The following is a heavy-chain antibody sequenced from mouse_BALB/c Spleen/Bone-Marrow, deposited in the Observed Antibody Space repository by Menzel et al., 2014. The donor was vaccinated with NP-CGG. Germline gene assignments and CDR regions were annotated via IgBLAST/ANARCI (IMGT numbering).Heavy chain of an antibody. Sequence: DVMLVESGGGLVKPGGSLKLSCTASGFTFSSYGMSWVRQTPEKRLEWVATISGGGSYRYYPDSVQGRITISRDNAKNNLYLQMSSLRSEDTALYYCATQNFDYWGQGTTLTVSS. CDR2: ISGGGSYR. J-gene: IGHJ2*01. CDR1: GFTFSSYG. CDR3: ATQNFDY. V-gene: IGHV5-9-2*01.